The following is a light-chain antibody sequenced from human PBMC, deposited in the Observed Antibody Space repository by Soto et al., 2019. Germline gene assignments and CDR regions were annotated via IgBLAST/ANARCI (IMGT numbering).Light chain of an antibody. CDR3: QQRQKWPPLS. Sequence: EVVLTQSPATLSFSPGERATLSCTASQSVSIYLAWYQQKPGQVPRLLIYDASNRSTGIPARFTGSGSGTYLTLTISCLEPEDFAVYYCQQRQKWPPLSFGGGTKVEMK. V-gene: IGKV3-11*01. J-gene: IGKJ4*01. CDR1: QSVSIY. CDR2: DAS.